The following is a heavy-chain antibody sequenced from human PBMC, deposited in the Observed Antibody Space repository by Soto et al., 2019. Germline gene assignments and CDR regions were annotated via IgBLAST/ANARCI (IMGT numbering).Heavy chain of an antibody. V-gene: IGHV3-21*01. CDR1: GFTFSSYS. D-gene: IGHD3-22*01. CDR2: ISSSSSYI. J-gene: IGHJ4*02. Sequence: GGSLRLSCAASGFTFSSYSMNWVRQAPGKGLEWVSSISSSSSYIYYADSVKGRFTISRDNAKNSLYLQMNSLRAEDTAVYYCARDLAGSGYYSYDDYWGQGAMV. CDR3: ARDLAGSGYYSYDDY.